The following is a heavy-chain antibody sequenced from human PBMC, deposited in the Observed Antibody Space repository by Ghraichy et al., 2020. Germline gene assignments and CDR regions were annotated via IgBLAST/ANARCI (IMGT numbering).Heavy chain of an antibody. CDR3: AREKMVRGVINRALGY. CDR1: GYTFTGYY. CDR2: INPNSGGT. V-gene: IGHV1-2*02. D-gene: IGHD3-10*01. Sequence: ASVKVSCKASGYTFTGYYMHWVRQAPGQGLEWMGWINPNSGGTNYAQKFQGRVTMTRDTSISTAYMELSRLRSDDTAVYYCAREKMVRGVINRALGYWGQGTLVTVSS. J-gene: IGHJ4*02.